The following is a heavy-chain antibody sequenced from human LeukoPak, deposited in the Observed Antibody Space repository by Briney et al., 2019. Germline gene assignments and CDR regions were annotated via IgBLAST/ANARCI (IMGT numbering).Heavy chain of an antibody. J-gene: IGHJ1*01. CDR2: IKNDGKIT. D-gene: IGHD3-3*01. CDR3: LLIILGGSSQH. CDR1: GFTFSSYA. V-gene: IGHV3-74*01. Sequence: GGSLRLSCAASGFTFSSYAMSWVRQAPGKGLVWVSRIKNDGKITTYADSVKGRFTTSRDNAKNTFYLQMNSLRVEDTAVYYCLLIILGGSSQHWGQGTLVTVSS.